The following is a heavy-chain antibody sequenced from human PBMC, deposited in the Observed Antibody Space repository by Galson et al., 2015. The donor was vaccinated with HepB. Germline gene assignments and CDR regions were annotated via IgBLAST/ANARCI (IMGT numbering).Heavy chain of an antibody. CDR2: IIPILGIA. J-gene: IGHJ6*03. D-gene: IGHD3-3*01. CDR1: GGTLSSYA. CDR3: ARLRSYDFWSGYYGDRYYYYMDV. Sequence: SVKVPCKASGGTLSSYAISWVRQAPGQGLAWMGGIIPILGIANYAQKFQGRVTITADKSTSTAYMELSSLRSEDTAVYYCARLRSYDFWSGYYGDRYYYYMDVWGKGTTVTVSS. V-gene: IGHV1-69*10.